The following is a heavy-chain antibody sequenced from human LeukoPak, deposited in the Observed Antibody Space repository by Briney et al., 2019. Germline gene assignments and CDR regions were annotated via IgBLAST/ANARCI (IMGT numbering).Heavy chain of an antibody. Sequence: SETLSLTCTVSGVSISSSGYYWGWIRQPPGKGLEWIGSIFYSGSAYYNPSLKSRVTISVDTSKNQFSLKLSSVTAADTAVYYCARHSSGWHFSHFDYWGQGTLVTVSS. D-gene: IGHD6-19*01. CDR3: ARHSSGWHFSHFDY. V-gene: IGHV4-39*01. J-gene: IGHJ4*02. CDR1: GVSISSSGYY. CDR2: IFYSGSA.